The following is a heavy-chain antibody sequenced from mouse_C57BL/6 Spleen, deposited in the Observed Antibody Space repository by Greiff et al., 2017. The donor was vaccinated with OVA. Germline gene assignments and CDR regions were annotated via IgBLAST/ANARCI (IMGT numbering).Heavy chain of an antibody. V-gene: IGHV5-4*01. D-gene: IGHD2-2*01. CDR2: ISDGGSYT. CDR1: GFTFSSYA. Sequence: DVQLVESGGGLVKPGGSLKLSCAASGFTFSSYAMSWVRQTPEKRLEWVATISDGGSYTYYPDNVKGRFTISRDNAKNNLYLQMSHLKSEDSAMYYCARNGYAEGFFDYGGQGTTLTVSS. J-gene: IGHJ2*01. CDR3: ARNGYAEGFFDY.